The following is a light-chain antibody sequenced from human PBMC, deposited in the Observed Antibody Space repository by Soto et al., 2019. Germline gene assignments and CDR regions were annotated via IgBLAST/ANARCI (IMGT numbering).Light chain of an antibody. CDR3: QQYGSSPWK. CDR2: HAS. Sequence: IVLMHSPDTFSFSPGERSTLSCMASRSLSSDYLAWYQQKPGQAPRLLFYHASRRATGTPDRFSVSGSGTDFTLTITRLEPEDFAVFYCQQYGSSPWKFGQGNKGDIK. CDR1: RSLSSDY. J-gene: IGKJ1*01. V-gene: IGKV3-20*01.